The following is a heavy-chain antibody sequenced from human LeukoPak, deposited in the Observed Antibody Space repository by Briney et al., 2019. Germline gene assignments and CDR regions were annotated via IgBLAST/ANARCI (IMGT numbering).Heavy chain of an antibody. D-gene: IGHD6-13*01. Sequence: QSGGSLRLSCAASGFTFSNYWMTWVRQAPGKGLEWVANIKQDGSEKYYVDSVRGRFTISRDNAKNSVYLQMNSLRVEDTAVYYCSKKTTEAAAGYNWFDPWGQGTLVTVSS. J-gene: IGHJ5*02. CDR1: GFTFSNYW. V-gene: IGHV3-7*01. CDR3: SKKTTEAAAGYNWFDP. CDR2: IKQDGSEK.